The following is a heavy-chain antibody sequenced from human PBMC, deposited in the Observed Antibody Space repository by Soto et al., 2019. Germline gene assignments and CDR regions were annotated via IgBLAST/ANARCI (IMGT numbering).Heavy chain of an antibody. CDR3: ARGGHSGSYYNNYYYGMDV. CDR2: IWYDGSNK. J-gene: IGHJ6*02. CDR1: GFTFSSYG. Sequence: QVQLVESGGGVVPPGRSLRLSCAASGFTFSSYGMHWVRQAPGKGLEWGAVIWYDGSNKYYAESVKGRFTNSRGNSKNTLYLQMNSLRAEDTAVYYCARGGHSGSYYNNYYYGMDVWGQGTTVTVSS. V-gene: IGHV3-33*01. D-gene: IGHD3-10*01.